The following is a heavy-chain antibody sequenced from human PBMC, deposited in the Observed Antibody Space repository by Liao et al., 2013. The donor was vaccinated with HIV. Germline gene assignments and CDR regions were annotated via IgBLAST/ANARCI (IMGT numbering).Heavy chain of an antibody. J-gene: IGHJ2*01. D-gene: IGHD3-22*01. CDR3: ARTGYYDSSGYYYDWYFDL. Sequence: QVQLQESGPGLVKPSQTLSLTCTVSGGSISSGSYYWSWIRQPAGKGLEWIGRIYTSGSTNYNPSLKSRVTISVDTSKNQFSLKLSSVTAADTAVYYCARTGYYDSSGYYYDWYFDLWGRGTLVTISS. V-gene: IGHV4-61*02. CDR2: IYTSGST. CDR1: GGSISSGSYY.